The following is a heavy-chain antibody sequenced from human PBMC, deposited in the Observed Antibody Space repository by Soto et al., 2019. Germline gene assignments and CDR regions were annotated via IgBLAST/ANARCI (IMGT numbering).Heavy chain of an antibody. J-gene: IGHJ4*02. CDR2: IYHDGGT. CDR1: GGXINXXGYX. D-gene: IGHD5-18*01. Sequence: QVQXKESGPGLVKPSQTLSLTCXVSGGXINXXGYXXSXIRQLPGXGLEWIGFIYHDGGTYYNPSLKTRVTMSLDASKNQFSVRLNSATGADTAVYXCAGERGDTAANRFLVFWGQGXLVTVSS. V-gene: IGHV4-31*03. CDR3: AGERGDTAANRFLVF.